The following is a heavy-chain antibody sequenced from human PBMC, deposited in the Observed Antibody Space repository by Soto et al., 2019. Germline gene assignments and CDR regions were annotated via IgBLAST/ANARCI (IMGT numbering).Heavy chain of an antibody. D-gene: IGHD3-22*01. CDR2: ISSSGSTI. CDR3: ARVVSDRYYYDSSGYYGY. Sequence: GGSLRLSCAASGFTFSDYYMSWIRQAPGKGLEWVSYISSSGSTIYYADSVKGRFTISRDNAENSLYLQMNSLRAEDTAVYYCARVVSDRYYYDSSGYYGYWGQGTLVTVSS. CDR1: GFTFSDYY. V-gene: IGHV3-11*01. J-gene: IGHJ4*02.